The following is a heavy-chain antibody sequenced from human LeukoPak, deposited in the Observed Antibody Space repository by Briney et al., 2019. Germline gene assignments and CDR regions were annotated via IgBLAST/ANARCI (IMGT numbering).Heavy chain of an antibody. CDR1: GFTFSSYA. V-gene: IGHV3-30*04. CDR2: ISYDGSNK. CDR3: ARGYLTSTGPFDY. Sequence: GGSLRLSCAASGFTFSSYAMHWVRQAPGKGLEWVAVISYDGSNKYYADSVKGRFTISRDNPKNTLYLQMNSLRAEDTAVYYCARGYLTSTGPFDYWGQGTLVTVSS. D-gene: IGHD3-16*01. J-gene: IGHJ4*02.